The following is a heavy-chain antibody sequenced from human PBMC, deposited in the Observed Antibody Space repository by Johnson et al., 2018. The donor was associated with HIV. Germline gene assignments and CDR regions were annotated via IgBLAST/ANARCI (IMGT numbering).Heavy chain of an antibody. D-gene: IGHD3-3*01. V-gene: IGHV3-20*04. J-gene: IGHJ3*02. Sequence: MQLVESGGGVVRPGESLGLSCAASAFTFGDYDMAWVRVAPGKGLEWVAGINWCGASAGYADSVTGRLTISRYNGKNSLYLEMNSLRAEDTALYYCAKEMESGDEWAFDIWGQGTMVTVSS. CDR2: INWCGASA. CDR1: AFTFGDYD. CDR3: AKEMESGDEWAFDI.